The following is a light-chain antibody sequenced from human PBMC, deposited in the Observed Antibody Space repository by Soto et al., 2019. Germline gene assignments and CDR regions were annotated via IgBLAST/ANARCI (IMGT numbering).Light chain of an antibody. J-gene: IGKJ1*01. Sequence: ETVLTQSPGTLSLSPGERATLSCRASQTVSSSYLAWYQQKPGQAPRLLIYGASSRATGIPDRFSGSGSGTDFTLTISRLEPDDFAVYYCPQYCWQYGSSPPSWTFGQGTRVEIK. CDR1: QTVSSSY. V-gene: IGKV3-20*01. CDR2: GAS. CDR3: PQYCWQYGSSPPSWT.